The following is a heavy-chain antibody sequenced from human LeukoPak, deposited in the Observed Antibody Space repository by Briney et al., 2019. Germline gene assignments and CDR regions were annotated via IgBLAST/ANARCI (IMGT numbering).Heavy chain of an antibody. CDR1: GFSLSRYE. CDR3: ARDGTPNYGTGWVYMDV. Sequence: GGSLRLSCAASGFSLSRYEMNWVGQAPGEGLEWISYISAGGAVTRYADSMEGRFTISRDNAKNSLYLEVNSLRGEDTAVYYCARDGTPNYGTGWVYMDVWGKGTTVTVSS. CDR2: ISAGGAVT. D-gene: IGHD6-25*01. V-gene: IGHV3-48*03. J-gene: IGHJ6*04.